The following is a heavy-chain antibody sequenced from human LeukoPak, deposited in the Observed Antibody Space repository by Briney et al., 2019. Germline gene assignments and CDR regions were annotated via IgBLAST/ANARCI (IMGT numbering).Heavy chain of an antibody. CDR2: IYYSGST. J-gene: IGHJ4*02. D-gene: IGHD1-26*01. V-gene: IGHV4-59*08. CDR1: GGSISSYY. CDR3: ARSDSGSYPLDY. Sequence: PSETLSLTCTVSGGSISSYYWSWIRQPPGKGLEWIGYIYYSGSTNYNPSLKSRVTISVDTSKNQFSLKLSSVTAADTVVYYCARSDSGSYPLDYWGQGTLVTVSS.